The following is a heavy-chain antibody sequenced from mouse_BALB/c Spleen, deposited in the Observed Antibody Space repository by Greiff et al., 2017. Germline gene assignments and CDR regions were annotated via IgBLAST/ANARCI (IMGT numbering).Heavy chain of an antibody. CDR2: IDTSDSYT. J-gene: IGHJ3*01. Sequence: QVQLQQSGAELVMPGASVKMSCKASGYTFTDYWMHWVKQRPGQGLEWIGAIDTSDSYTSYNQKFKGKATLTVDESSSTAYMQLSSLTSEDSAVYYCARDRNDGAWFAYWGQGTLVTVSA. D-gene: IGHD1-2*01. CDR1: GYTFTDYW. CDR3: ARDRNDGAWFAY. V-gene: IGHV1-69*01.